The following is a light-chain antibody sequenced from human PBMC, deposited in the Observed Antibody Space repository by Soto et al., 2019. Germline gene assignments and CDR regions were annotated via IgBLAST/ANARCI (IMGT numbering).Light chain of an antibody. CDR1: QDISDH. Sequence: DFQMTQSPSSLSASVGDRVTITCRASQDISDHLAWYQHKPGKVPKLLIYAASTLQSRVPSRFSGGGSGTDFTLTISILQPEDVATYYCQKYNGTPRTFGQGTKVELK. V-gene: IGKV1-27*01. J-gene: IGKJ1*01. CDR3: QKYNGTPRT. CDR2: AAS.